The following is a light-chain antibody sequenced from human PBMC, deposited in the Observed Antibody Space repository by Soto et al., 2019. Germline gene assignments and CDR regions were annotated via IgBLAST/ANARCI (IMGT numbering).Light chain of an antibody. CDR1: SSNIGAVFD. J-gene: IGLJ2*01. CDR3: QSYDSGLSGWL. CDR2: ENT. Sequence: QSVLTQPPSVSGAPGQRVTISCTGSSSNIGAVFDVHWYQQVPGTAPKLLIYENTKRPSGVPDRFSGSKSGTSASLAITGLQVEDEAEYYCQSYDSGLSGWLFGGGTELTVL. V-gene: IGLV1-40*01.